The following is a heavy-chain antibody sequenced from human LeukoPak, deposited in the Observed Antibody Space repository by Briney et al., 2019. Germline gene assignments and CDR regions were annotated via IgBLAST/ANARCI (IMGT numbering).Heavy chain of an antibody. CDR3: AREGSGYTYGRGSYFDY. J-gene: IGHJ4*01. CDR1: GYTITGYY. Sequence: ASVKVSCKASGYTITGYYMHWVRQAPGQGLEWMGRINPNSGDTNFAQKFQGRVTMTRDTSISTAYMDLSGLRPDDTAVYYCAREGSGYTYGRGSYFDYWGHGILVTVSS. V-gene: IGHV1-2*06. D-gene: IGHD5-18*01. CDR2: INPNSGDT.